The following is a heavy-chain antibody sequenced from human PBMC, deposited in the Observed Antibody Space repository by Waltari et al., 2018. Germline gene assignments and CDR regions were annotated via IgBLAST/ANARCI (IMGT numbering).Heavy chain of an antibody. Sequence: QVQLQESGPGLVKPSETLSLTCTVSGGSISSYYWSWIRQPAGKGLEWIGRIYTSGRTNYNPSLSGRFTMSVDTCKNQFSRKLSSVTAADTAVYYCASRYYEFWTREESHLIGGLNDAFDIWGQGTMVTVSS. D-gene: IGHD3-3*01. J-gene: IGHJ3*02. V-gene: IGHV4-4*07. CDR3: ASRYYEFWTREESHLIGGLNDAFDI. CDR1: GGSISSYY. CDR2: IYTSGRT.